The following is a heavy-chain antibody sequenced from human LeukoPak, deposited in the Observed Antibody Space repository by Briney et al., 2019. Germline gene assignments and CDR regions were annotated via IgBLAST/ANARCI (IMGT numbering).Heavy chain of an antibody. CDR3: ARYGAGYMDV. D-gene: IGHD3-10*01. Sequence: PGGSLRLSCAASGFTFSSYGMHWVRQAPVKGLEWVAVISYDGSNKYYADSVKGRFTISRDNSKNTLYLQMNSLRAEDTAVYYCARYGAGYMDVWGKGTTVTVSS. J-gene: IGHJ6*03. CDR1: GFTFSSYG. CDR2: ISYDGSNK. V-gene: IGHV3-30*03.